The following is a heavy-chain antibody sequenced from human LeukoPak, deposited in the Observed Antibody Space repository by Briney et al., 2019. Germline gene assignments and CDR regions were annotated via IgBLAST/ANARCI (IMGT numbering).Heavy chain of an antibody. CDR1: GFTFSSYA. J-gene: IGHJ3*02. Sequence: PGGSLRLSCAASGFTFSSYAMSWVRQAPGKGLEWVSAISGSGGSTYYADSVKGRFTISRDNSKNTLYLQMNSLRAEDTAVYYCARDDSYGYLGFGAFDIWGQGTMVTVSS. D-gene: IGHD5-18*01. CDR3: ARDDSYGYLGFGAFDI. CDR2: ISGSGGST. V-gene: IGHV3-23*01.